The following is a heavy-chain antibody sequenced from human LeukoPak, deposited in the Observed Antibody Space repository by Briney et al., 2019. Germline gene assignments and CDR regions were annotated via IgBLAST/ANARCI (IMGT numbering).Heavy chain of an antibody. CDR3: AKDRFSVLTSTVDF. CDR2: ISGSGSIT. CDR1: GFTFSSYG. Sequence: GGTLRLSCAASGFTFSSYGMSWVRQAPGKGLEWVSVISGSGSITYYADSVKGRFTITRDNSKNTLHLQMNRLRAEDTALYYCAKDRFSVLTSTVDFWGQGTLVTVSS. J-gene: IGHJ4*02. D-gene: IGHD3-9*01. V-gene: IGHV3-23*01.